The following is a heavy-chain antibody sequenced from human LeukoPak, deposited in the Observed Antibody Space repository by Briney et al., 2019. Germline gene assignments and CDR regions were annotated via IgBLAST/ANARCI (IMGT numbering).Heavy chain of an antibody. CDR3: ATSSNSWSLFDY. Sequence: SETLSLTCTVSGGSISSGGYYWSWIRQPPGKGLEWIGYIYHSGSTYYNPSLKSRVTISIDRSKNQFSLKLSSVTAADTAVYYCATSSNSWSLFDYWGQGTLVTVSS. CDR1: GGSISSGGYY. D-gene: IGHD6-13*01. CDR2: IYHSGST. J-gene: IGHJ4*02. V-gene: IGHV4-30-2*01.